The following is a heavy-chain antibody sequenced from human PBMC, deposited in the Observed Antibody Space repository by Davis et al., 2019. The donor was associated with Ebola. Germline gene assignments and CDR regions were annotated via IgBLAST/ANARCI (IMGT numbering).Heavy chain of an antibody. Sequence: PGGSLRLSCKGSGYSFTTYWIGWVRQMPGKGLEWMGIIYPGDSGTRYSPSFQGQVTISADKSISTAYLQWSSLKASDTAMYYCARRGSGSFDTNWFDSWGQGTLVTVSS. J-gene: IGHJ5*01. CDR3: ARRGSGSFDTNWFDS. V-gene: IGHV5-51*01. CDR1: GYSFTTYW. CDR2: IYPGDSGT. D-gene: IGHD3-10*01.